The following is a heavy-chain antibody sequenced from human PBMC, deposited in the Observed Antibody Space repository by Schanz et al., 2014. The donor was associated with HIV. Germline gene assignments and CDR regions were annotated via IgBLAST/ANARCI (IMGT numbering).Heavy chain of an antibody. Sequence: EVQLVESGGGLVQPGGSLRLSCAASGFTFSRYWMTWVRQAPGKGLEWLSTLSGSGDRTYYADSVKGRVTISRDNSKNTLYLQMNSLRDEDTAVYYCAREMTLDYWGQGTLVTVSS. V-gene: IGHV3-23*04. J-gene: IGHJ4*02. CDR2: LSGSGDRT. CDR1: GFTFSRYW. CDR3: AREMTLDY.